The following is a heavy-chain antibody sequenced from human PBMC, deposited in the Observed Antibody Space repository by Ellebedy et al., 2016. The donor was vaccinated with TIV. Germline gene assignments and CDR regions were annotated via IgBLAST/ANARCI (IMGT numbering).Heavy chain of an antibody. D-gene: IGHD5-18*01. Sequence: GGSLRLXXAASGFTTSTYWMSWVRQAPGKGLEWVASIKLEGSEKYYVDSVKGRFTISRDNAKNSLFLQMNSLRAEDTAVYYCARGRVTLVWGQGTLVTVSS. CDR3: ARGRVTLV. CDR1: GFTTSTYW. CDR2: IKLEGSEK. J-gene: IGHJ4*02. V-gene: IGHV3-7*01.